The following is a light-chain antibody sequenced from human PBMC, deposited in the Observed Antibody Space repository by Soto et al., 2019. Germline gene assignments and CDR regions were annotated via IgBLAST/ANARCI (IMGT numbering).Light chain of an antibody. CDR3: QQYSSYSAWT. Sequence: DIQMTQCPSSLSASVGDRVTITCRASQSINTKLNWYQQKPGKVPNLLTYAASSLQTGVPPRFSGSGSGTEFTLTIRSPQPDDIATYYCQQYSSYSAWTFGEGTKVDIK. V-gene: IGKV1-5*01. CDR1: QSINTK. CDR2: AAS. J-gene: IGKJ1*01.